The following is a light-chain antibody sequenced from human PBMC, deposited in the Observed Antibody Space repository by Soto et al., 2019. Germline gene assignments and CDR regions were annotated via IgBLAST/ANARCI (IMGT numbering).Light chain of an antibody. J-gene: IGKJ3*01. CDR3: QQRSNWPPLFT. CDR1: QSVSSY. CDR2: DAS. Sequence: ILLTQSPATLSLSPGERATLSCRASQSVSSYLAWYQQKPGQAPRLLIYDASNRATGIPARFSGSGSGTDFPHTISSLEPEDFAVYYCQQRSNWPPLFTFGPGTKVDIK. V-gene: IGKV3-11*01.